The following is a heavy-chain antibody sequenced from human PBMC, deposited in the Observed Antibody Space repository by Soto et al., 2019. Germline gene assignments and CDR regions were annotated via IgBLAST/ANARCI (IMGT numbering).Heavy chain of an antibody. D-gene: IGHD3-22*01. Sequence: SETLSLTCTVSGGSISSYYWSWIRQPPGKGLEWIGYIYYSGSTNYNPSLKSRVTISVDTSKNQFSLKLSSVTAAGTAVYYCAREVEERYYYDSSGYYGNWFDPWGQGTPVTVSS. CDR3: AREVEERYYYDSSGYYGNWFDP. J-gene: IGHJ5*02. CDR2: IYYSGST. V-gene: IGHV4-59*01. CDR1: GGSISSYY.